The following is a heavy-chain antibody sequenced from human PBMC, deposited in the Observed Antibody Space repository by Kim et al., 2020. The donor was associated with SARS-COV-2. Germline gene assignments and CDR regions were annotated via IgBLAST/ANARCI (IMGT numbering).Heavy chain of an antibody. D-gene: IGHD6-19*01. Sequence: GGSLRLSCAASGFTFSSYSMNWVRQAPGKGLEWVSSISSSSSYIYYADSVKGRFTISRDNAKNSLYLQMNSLRAEDTAVYYCARDGHVSSGWFGAFDIWGQGTMVTVSS. CDR3: ARDGHVSSGWFGAFDI. V-gene: IGHV3-21*01. CDR1: GFTFSSYS. J-gene: IGHJ3*02. CDR2: ISSSSSYI.